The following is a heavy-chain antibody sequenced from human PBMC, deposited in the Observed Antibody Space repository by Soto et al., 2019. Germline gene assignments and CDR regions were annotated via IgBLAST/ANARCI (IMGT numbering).Heavy chain of an antibody. V-gene: IGHV3-48*03. CDR1: GFTFSSYE. CDR2: ISSSGTTV. CDR3: ARDESRSYSLDY. D-gene: IGHD1-26*01. Sequence: EVQLVESGGGLGQPGGSLRLSCAASGFTFSSYEMNWVRQAPGKGLEWVSYISSSGTTVHYADSVKGRFTISRDNAKNSFYLQMNSLRAEDTAIYYCARDESRSYSLDYWGQGTLVTVSS. J-gene: IGHJ4*02.